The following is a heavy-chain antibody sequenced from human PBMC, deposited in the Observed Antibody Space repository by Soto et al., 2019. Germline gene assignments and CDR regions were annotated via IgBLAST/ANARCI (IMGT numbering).Heavy chain of an antibody. Sequence: GGSLRLSCVVSGFTFSTYAMYWFRQAPGKGLEWVALISFDGSSEYYADSVKGRFTISRDNSKDTLYLQMNSLRAEDTAVFYCARSVRGVVNTGIDYWGQGTLVTVSS. J-gene: IGHJ4*02. V-gene: IGHV3-30*04. CDR3: ARSVRGVVNTGIDY. CDR1: GFTFSTYA. D-gene: IGHD3-10*01. CDR2: ISFDGSSE.